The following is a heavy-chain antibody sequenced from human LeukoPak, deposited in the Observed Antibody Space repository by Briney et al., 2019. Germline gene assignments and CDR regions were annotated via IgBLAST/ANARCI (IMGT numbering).Heavy chain of an antibody. V-gene: IGHV4-39*07. CDR2: IYYSGSN. D-gene: IGHD3-3*01. CDR1: GGSISSSSYY. Sequence: SETLSLTCTVSGGSISSSSYYWGWLRQPPGKGVEWIGCIYYSGSNYYNPSLKRRVTISVDKSKNQFSLKLVSVAAADLAVFSRATPGPGEIGIFYWGQGTLVTVSS. J-gene: IGHJ4*02. CDR3: ATPGPGEIGIFY.